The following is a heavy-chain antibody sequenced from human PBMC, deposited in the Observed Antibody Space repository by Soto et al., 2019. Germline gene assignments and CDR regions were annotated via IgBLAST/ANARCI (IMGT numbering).Heavy chain of an antibody. D-gene: IGHD3-16*02. Sequence: SETLSLTCTVSGGSISSGGYYWSWIRQHPGKGLEWIGYIYYSGSTYYNPSLKSRVTISVDTSKNQFSLKLSSVTAADTAVYYCARVFHYDYIWGSYRYTKRSGFDYWGQGTLVTVSS. CDR1: GGSISSGGYY. J-gene: IGHJ4*02. CDR2: IYYSGST. V-gene: IGHV4-31*03. CDR3: ARVFHYDYIWGSYRYTKRSGFDY.